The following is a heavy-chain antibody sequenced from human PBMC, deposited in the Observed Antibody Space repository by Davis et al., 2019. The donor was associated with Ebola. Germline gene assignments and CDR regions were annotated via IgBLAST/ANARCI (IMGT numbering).Heavy chain of an antibody. CDR1: GYTFTSYG. CDR2: ISAYNGNT. Sequence: ASVKVSCKASGYTFTSYGISWVRQAPGQGLEWMGWISAYNGNTNYAQKLQGRVTMTTDTSTSTAYMELRSLRSDDTAVYYCASPGIAAAGHNNYYYYGMDVWGQGTTVTVSS. V-gene: IGHV1-18*04. CDR3: ASPGIAAAGHNNYYYYGMDV. J-gene: IGHJ6*02. D-gene: IGHD6-13*01.